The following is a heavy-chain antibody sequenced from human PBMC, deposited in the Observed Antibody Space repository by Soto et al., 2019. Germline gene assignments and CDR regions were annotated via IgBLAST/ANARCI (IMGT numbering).Heavy chain of an antibody. CDR3: ARAGGEYCIKSTCFSFFDL. Sequence: PGGSLRLSCAASGFTFSSFWMHWVRQAPGKGLVWVARLNGDGSDSTFADSVKGRFTISRDNAKNTVYLQMSSLRADDTAEYYCARAGGEYCIKSTCFSFFDLWGQGTLVTVSS. D-gene: IGHD2-8*01. CDR1: GFTFSSFW. J-gene: IGHJ4*02. CDR2: LNGDGSDS. V-gene: IGHV3-74*03.